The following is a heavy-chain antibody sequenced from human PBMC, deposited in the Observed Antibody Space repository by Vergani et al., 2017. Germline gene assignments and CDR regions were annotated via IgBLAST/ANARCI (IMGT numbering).Heavy chain of an antibody. CDR3: ARGEENVDDYYYCYGMDV. D-gene: IGHD1-1*01. CDR2: IYTSGST. V-gene: IGHV4-4*07. CDR1: GGSISSYY. Sequence: QVQLQESGPGLVKPSETLSLTCTVSGGSISSYYWSWIRQPAGKGLEWIGRIYTSGSTNYNPSLKSRVTMSVDTSKNQFSLKLSSVTAADTAVYYCARGEENVDDYYYCYGMDVWGQGTTVTVSS. J-gene: IGHJ6*02.